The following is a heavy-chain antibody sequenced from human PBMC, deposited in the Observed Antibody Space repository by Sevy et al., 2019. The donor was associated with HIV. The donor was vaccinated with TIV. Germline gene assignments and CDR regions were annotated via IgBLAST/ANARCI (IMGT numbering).Heavy chain of an antibody. CDR1: GFTFSTYA. CDR3: ARDLRINMIVLVNPGAFDI. V-gene: IGHV3-30-3*01. Sequence: GGSLRLSCAASGFTFSTYAIHWVRQAPGKGLKWVAVISYDGSNKYYADSVKGRFTISRDNSKNTLYLQMNSLRAEDTAVYYCARDLRINMIVLVNPGAFDIWGQRTMVTVS. J-gene: IGHJ3*02. D-gene: IGHD3-22*01. CDR2: ISYDGSNK.